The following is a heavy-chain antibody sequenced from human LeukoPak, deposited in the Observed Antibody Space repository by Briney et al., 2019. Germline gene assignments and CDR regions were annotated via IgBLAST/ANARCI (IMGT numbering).Heavy chain of an antibody. Sequence: GGALRLGCAASGFTFCSYWRGWVRQSRGKGLEWVANIKPDGSEKKCMGSVKGRFTISRDNAKNALYLEMNSLRAEDTAEYFCARERMYSGSGSTSTYYDYWGQGTLVTVSS. CDR3: ARERMYSGSGSTSTYYDY. J-gene: IGHJ4*02. D-gene: IGHD3-10*01. CDR1: GFTFCSYW. CDR2: IKPDGSEK. V-gene: IGHV3-7*01.